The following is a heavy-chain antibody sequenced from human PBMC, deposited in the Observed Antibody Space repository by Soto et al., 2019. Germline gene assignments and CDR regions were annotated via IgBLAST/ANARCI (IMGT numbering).Heavy chain of an antibody. D-gene: IGHD3-22*01. Sequence: SVKVSCKASGDTFSSYAISWVRQAPGQGLEWMGGIIPILGTPTYAQKFQGRVTITADKSTSTAYMELSSLRSEDTAVYYCARERSRYDRSGYYRPDYWGQGTLVTVSS. CDR3: ARERSRYDRSGYYRPDY. CDR2: IIPILGTP. CDR1: GDTFSSYA. J-gene: IGHJ4*02. V-gene: IGHV1-69*10.